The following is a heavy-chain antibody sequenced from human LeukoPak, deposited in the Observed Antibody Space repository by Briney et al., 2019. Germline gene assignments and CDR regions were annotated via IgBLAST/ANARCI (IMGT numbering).Heavy chain of an antibody. D-gene: IGHD2-2*01. CDR3: ARARCSSTSCYRGYYGMDV. CDR1: GFTFSSYE. CDR2: ISSSGSTI. Sequence: PGGSLRLSCAASGFTFSSYEMNWVRQAPGKGLEWVSYISSSGSTIYYADSVKGRFTISRDNAKNSLYLQMSSLRAEDTAVYYCARARCSSTSCYRGYYGMDVWGQGTTVTVSS. V-gene: IGHV3-48*03. J-gene: IGHJ6*02.